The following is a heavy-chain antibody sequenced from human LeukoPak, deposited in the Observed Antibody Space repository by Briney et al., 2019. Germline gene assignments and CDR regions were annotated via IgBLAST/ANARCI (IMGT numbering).Heavy chain of an antibody. Sequence: GGXXRLXCAASXFTVSSNYMSWVRQAPGKXXXGVSVIYSGGSTYYADSVKGRFTISRDNSKNTLYLQMNSLRAGDTAVYYCARGRKYYGSGKVGYYYYGMDVWGQGTTVTVSS. CDR1: XFTVSSNY. J-gene: IGHJ6*02. V-gene: IGHV3-53*01. CDR3: ARGRKYYGSGKVGYYYYGMDV. CDR2: IYSGGST. D-gene: IGHD3-10*01.